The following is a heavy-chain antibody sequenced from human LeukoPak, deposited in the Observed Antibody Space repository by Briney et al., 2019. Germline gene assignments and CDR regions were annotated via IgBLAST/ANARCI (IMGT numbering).Heavy chain of an antibody. J-gene: IGHJ3*02. CDR3: ARFGSGSAFDI. D-gene: IGHD2-15*01. Sequence: PSETLSLTCTVSGDSISSYYWSWIRQPPGKGLEWIGYMYNSGSTKYNPSLKSRVTISADTSKNQFSLKLSSVTAADTAMYYCARFGSGSAFDIWGRGTMVTVSS. V-gene: IGHV4-59*08. CDR1: GDSISSYY. CDR2: MYNSGST.